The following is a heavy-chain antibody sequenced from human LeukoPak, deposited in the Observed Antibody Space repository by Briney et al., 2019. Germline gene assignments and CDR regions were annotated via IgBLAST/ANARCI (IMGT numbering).Heavy chain of an antibody. CDR3: ARHVWLQPFDY. D-gene: IGHD3-9*01. CDR2: IYYSGST. V-gene: IGHV4-59*08. J-gene: IGHJ4*02. Sequence: PSETLSLTCSVSGGSMNSYYWSWIRQSPRKGLEWTGYIYYSGSTNYNPSLKSRVTISVDTSKNQFSLKLSSVTAADTAVYYCARHVWLQPFDYWGQGTLVTVSS. CDR1: GGSMNSYY.